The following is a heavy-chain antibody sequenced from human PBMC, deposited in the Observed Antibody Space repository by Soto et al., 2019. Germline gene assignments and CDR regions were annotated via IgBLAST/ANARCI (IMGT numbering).Heavy chain of an antibody. V-gene: IGHV1-3*05. D-gene: IGHD6-13*01. J-gene: IGHJ4*02. CDR1: RYTFTSYA. CDR2: INAGNGNR. Sequence: QVQLVQSWAEEKEPGASVKVSCKASRYTFTSYAMHWVRQAPGQRLEWMGWINAGNGNRKYSQKFQGRVTITRDTSASTAYMELSTLRSEDTAVYYCARDVAAADYWGQGTLVTVSS. CDR3: ARDVAAADY.